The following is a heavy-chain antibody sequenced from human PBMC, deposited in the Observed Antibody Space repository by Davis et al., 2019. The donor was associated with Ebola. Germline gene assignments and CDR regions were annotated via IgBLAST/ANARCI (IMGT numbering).Heavy chain of an antibody. V-gene: IGHV3-21*01. CDR3: ARGDCSRTSCSAPDYYYYYMDV. CDR2: ISSSSSYI. Sequence: GEFLKISCAASGFTFSSYTMNWVRQAPGKGLEWVSSISSSSSYIYYADSVKGRFTISRDNAKNSLYLQMNSLRAEDTAVYYCARGDCSRTSCSAPDYYYYYMDVWGKGTTVTVSS. CDR1: GFTFSSYT. D-gene: IGHD2-2*01. J-gene: IGHJ6*03.